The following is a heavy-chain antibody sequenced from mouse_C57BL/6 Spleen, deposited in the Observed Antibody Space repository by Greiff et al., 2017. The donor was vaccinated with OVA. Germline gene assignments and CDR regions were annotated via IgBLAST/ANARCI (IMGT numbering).Heavy chain of an antibody. CDR1: GFTFSSYA. CDR3: ARETAQATLFDY. V-gene: IGHV5-4*01. Sequence: EVMLVESGGGLVKPGGSLKLSCAASGFTFSSYAMSWVRQTPEKRLEWVATISDGGSYTYYPDNVKGRFTISRDNAKNNLYLQMSHLKSEDTAMYYCARETAQATLFDYWGQGTTLTVSS. J-gene: IGHJ2*01. CDR2: ISDGGSYT. D-gene: IGHD3-2*02.